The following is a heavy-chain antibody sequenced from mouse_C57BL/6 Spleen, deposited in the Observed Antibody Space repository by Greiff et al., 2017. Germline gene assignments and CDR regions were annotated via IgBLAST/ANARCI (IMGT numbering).Heavy chain of an antibody. V-gene: IGHV3-6*01. Sequence: EVKLQESGPGLVKPSQSLSLTCSVTGYSITSGYYWNWIRQFPGNKLEWMGYISYDGSNNYNPSLKNRISITRDTSKNQFFLKLNSVTTEDTATYYCARRSTTAGAWFAYWGQGTLVTVSA. J-gene: IGHJ3*01. CDR2: ISYDGSN. CDR3: ARRSTTAGAWFAY. D-gene: IGHD1-2*01. CDR1: GYSITSGYY.